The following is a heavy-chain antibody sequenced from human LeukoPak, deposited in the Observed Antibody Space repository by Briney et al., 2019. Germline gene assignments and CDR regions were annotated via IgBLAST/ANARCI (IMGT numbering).Heavy chain of an antibody. J-gene: IGHJ4*02. CDR1: GFTFSSYW. D-gene: IGHD3-10*01. CDR3: AREWFGEAFDY. CDR2: IKQDGSEK. Sequence: GGSLRLSCAASGFTFSSYWMSWVRQAPGKGLEWVANIKQDGSEKYYVDSVKGRFTISRDNAKNTLYLQMNSLRAEGTAVYYCAREWFGEAFDYWGQGTLVTVSS. V-gene: IGHV3-7*01.